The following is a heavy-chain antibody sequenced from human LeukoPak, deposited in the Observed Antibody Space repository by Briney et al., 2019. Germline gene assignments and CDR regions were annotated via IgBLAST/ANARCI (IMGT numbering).Heavy chain of an antibody. D-gene: IGHD6-25*01. CDR3: AKDRAAGDSFDY. J-gene: IGHJ4*02. V-gene: IGHV3-23*01. Sequence: PGGSLRLSCVGSGFTSIAYALTWARQAPGKGLEWVSAISGSGGSTYYADSVKGRFTISRDNSKNTLYLQMNSLRAEDTAVYYCAKDRAAGDSFDYWGQGTLVTVSS. CDR2: ISGSGGST. CDR1: GFTSIAYA.